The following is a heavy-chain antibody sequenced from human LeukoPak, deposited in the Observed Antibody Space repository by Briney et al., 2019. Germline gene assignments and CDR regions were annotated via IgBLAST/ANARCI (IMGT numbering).Heavy chain of an antibody. CDR3: ARVTPDYYYDSSGYADY. V-gene: IGHV1-2*02. CDR2: INPNSGGT. Sequence: WASVKVSCKASGYTFTGYYMRWVRQAPGQGLEWMGWINPNSGGTNYAQKFQGRVTMTRDTSISTAYMELSRLRSDDTAVYYCARVTPDYYYDSSGYADYWGQGTLVTVSS. D-gene: IGHD3-22*01. J-gene: IGHJ4*02. CDR1: GYTFTGYY.